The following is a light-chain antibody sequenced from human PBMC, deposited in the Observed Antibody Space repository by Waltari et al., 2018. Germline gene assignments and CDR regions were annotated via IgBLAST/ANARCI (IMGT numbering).Light chain of an antibody. CDR1: SLRTYY. Sequence: SSELTQDPAVSVALGQTVRITCQGDSLRTYYVSWFHQKPGKAPALVIYGKNNRPSGLPERFSASSSGRTASLTIIGAQAEDEADYYCHSRDSSGDVIIGGGTKLTVV. J-gene: IGLJ2*01. CDR2: GKN. V-gene: IGLV3-19*01. CDR3: HSRDSSGDVI.